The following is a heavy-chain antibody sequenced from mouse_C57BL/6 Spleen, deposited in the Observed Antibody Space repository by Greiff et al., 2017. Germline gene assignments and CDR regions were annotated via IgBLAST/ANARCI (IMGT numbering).Heavy chain of an antibody. CDR1: GYTFTSYT. CDR2: INPSSGYT. Sequence: VQLQQSGAELARPGASVKMSCKASGYTFTSYTMHWVKQRPGQGLEWIGYINPSSGYTKYNQKFKDKATLTADKSSSTAYMQLSSLTSEDSAVYYCARENGGYAMDYWGQGTSVTVSS. V-gene: IGHV1-4*01. CDR3: ARENGGYAMDY. J-gene: IGHJ4*01.